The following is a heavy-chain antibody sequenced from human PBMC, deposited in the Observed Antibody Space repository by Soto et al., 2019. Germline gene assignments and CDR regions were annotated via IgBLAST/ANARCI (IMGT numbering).Heavy chain of an antibody. D-gene: IGHD1-26*01. Sequence: SVKVSCKASGDTFSSYAISWVRQAPGQGLEWMGGIIPIFGTANYAQKFQGRVTITADESTSTAYMELSSLNIEDSAVYCCSGAESPDTAYFSLYWGQGTPVTVSS. V-gene: IGHV1-69*13. CDR2: IIPIFGTA. J-gene: IGHJ4*02. CDR1: GDTFSSYA. CDR3: SGAESPDTAYFSLY.